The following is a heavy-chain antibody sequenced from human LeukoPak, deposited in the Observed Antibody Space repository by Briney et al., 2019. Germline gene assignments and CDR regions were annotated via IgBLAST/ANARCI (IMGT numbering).Heavy chain of an antibody. D-gene: IGHD3-10*01. CDR2: ISSDGSNK. Sequence: PGGSLRLSCAASGFTFSRYGMHWVRRAPGKGLEWAATISSDGSNKNYADSVKGRFTISRDNSKNTLYLQMNSLRAEDTAVYYCANLPPQSGGYYFDYWGQGTLVTVSS. CDR3: ANLPPQSGGYYFDY. J-gene: IGHJ4*02. V-gene: IGHV3-30*18. CDR1: GFTFSRYG.